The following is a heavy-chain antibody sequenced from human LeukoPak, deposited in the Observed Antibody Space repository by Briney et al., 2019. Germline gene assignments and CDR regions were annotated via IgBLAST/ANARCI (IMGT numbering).Heavy chain of an antibody. D-gene: IGHD2-2*01. Sequence: ASVKVSCKASGYTFNSYAMNWVRQAPGQGLEWMGWINTDTANPTYAQGFTGRFVFSFDTSVSTAYLQISSLKAEDTAVYYCARQGPGYCGSTSCYGVACWGQGTLVTVSS. CDR2: INTDTANP. CDR1: GYTFNSYA. J-gene: IGHJ4*02. CDR3: ARQGPGYCGSTSCYGVAC. V-gene: IGHV7-4-1*02.